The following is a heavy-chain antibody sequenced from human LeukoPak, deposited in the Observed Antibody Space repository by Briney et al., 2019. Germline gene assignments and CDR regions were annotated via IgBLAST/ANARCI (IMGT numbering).Heavy chain of an antibody. CDR1: GFIFSPYS. CDR3: AGVSGDYYHTVDY. V-gene: IGHV3-21*01. Sequence: PGGSLRLSCAASGFIFSPYSMHWVRRAPGRGLEWVSSITSSSSYIYYADSVKGRFTISRDNAKNSLYLQMNSLRVEDTAVYYCAGVSGDYYHTVDYWGQGTLVTVSS. D-gene: IGHD4-17*01. CDR2: ITSSSSYI. J-gene: IGHJ4*02.